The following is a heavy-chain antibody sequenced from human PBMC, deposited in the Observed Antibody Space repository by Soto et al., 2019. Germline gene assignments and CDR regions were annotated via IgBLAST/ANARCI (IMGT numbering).Heavy chain of an antibody. V-gene: IGHV3-48*03. Sequence: PGGSLRLSCAASGFTFSSYEMNWVRQAPGKGLEWVSYISSSGSTIYYADSVKGRFTISRDNAKNSLYLQMNSLRAEDTAVYYCARDLMYYRTVFDYWGQGTLVTVSS. J-gene: IGHJ4*02. CDR2: ISSSGSTI. CDR3: ARDLMYYRTVFDY. D-gene: IGHD2-8*01. CDR1: GFTFSSYE.